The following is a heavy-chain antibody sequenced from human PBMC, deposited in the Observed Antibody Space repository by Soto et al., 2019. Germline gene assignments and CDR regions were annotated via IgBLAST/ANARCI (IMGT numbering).Heavy chain of an antibody. V-gene: IGHV4-39*01. CDR1: GGSISSNNYY. D-gene: IGHD3-3*01. CDR2: IYYNGCT. J-gene: IGHJ4*02. Sequence: QLQLHESGPGLVKPSETLSLTCSVSGGSISSNNYYWGWIRQPPVKGLERIGNIYYNGCTYYNPSLKSRVTISVDTSKNQFSLKLTSVTATDTAVYYCARQGDFWSGSGDFDYWGQGILVPVSS. CDR3: ARQGDFWSGSGDFDY.